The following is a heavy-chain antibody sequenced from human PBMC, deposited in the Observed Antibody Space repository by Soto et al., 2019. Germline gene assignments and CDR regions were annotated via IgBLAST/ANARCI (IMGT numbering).Heavy chain of an antibody. CDR3: ARGPTVKYFDN. CDR1: GGSISSSSYY. J-gene: IGHJ4*02. V-gene: IGHV4-39*01. CDR2: IYYSGNT. Sequence: QLQLQESGPGLVKPSETLSLTCTVSGGSISSSSYYWGWIRQPPGKGLEWIGSIYYSGNTYYNPSLKSRVTISVDTSKNQFSLKLNSVTAADTAVYYCARGPTVKYFDNWGQGTLVTVSS.